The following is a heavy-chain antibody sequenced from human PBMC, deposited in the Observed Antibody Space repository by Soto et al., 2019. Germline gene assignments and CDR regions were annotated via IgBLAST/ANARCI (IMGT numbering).Heavy chain of an antibody. V-gene: IGHV3-74*01. D-gene: IGHD3-22*01. CDR2: INSDGSST. CDR3: ARVPLGDTSGYYWFDS. CDR1: GFTFSRYW. Sequence: GGSLRLSCAASGFTFSRYWMHWVRQAPGKGLVWVSRINSDGSSTTYADSVKGRFTISRDNAKNTLYLQMNSLRAEDTAVYYCARVPLGDTSGYYWFDSWGQGTLVTVSS. J-gene: IGHJ5*01.